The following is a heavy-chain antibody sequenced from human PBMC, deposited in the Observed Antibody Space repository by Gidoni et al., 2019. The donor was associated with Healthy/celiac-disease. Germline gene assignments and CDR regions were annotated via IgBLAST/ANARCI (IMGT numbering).Heavy chain of an antibody. Sequence: EVQLVESGGGLVQPGGSLRLSCAASGFTSSSYSMNWVRQAPGKGLEWVSYISSSSSTIYYADSVKGRFTISRDNAKNSLYLQMNSLRAEDTAVYYCARDREGRYPSAFDYWGQGTLVTVSS. V-gene: IGHV3-48*01. CDR3: ARDREGRYPSAFDY. CDR1: GFTSSSYS. D-gene: IGHD3-9*01. CDR2: ISSSSSTI. J-gene: IGHJ4*02.